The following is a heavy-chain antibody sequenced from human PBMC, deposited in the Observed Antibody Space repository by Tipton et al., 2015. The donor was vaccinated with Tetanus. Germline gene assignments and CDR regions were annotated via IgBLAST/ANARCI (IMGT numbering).Heavy chain of an antibody. Sequence: TLSLTCTVSGDSVSTGNFYWSWIRQPPVKGLEWIAFIHHSGLAFSKPSLKSRVSISIDTSQNQFSLRLTSVSAADTAVYFCARNVYTVTNDAFDIWGNETLVNVSS. CDR1: GDSVSTGNFY. CDR3: ARNVYTVTNDAFDI. D-gene: IGHD4-11*01. J-gene: IGHJ3*02. V-gene: IGHV4-30-4*01. CDR2: IHHSGLA.